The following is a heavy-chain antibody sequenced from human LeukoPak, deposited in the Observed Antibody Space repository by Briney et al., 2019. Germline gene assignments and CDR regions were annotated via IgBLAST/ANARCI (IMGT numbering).Heavy chain of an antibody. Sequence: PSETLSLTCAVSGGSISSSTNWWSWVRQPPGKGLEWIGEIYHSGGTNYNPSLKSRVTISVDTSKNQFSLKLSSVTAADTAVYYCARGAKYYDFWSGYSRIKGTSGDFDYWGQGTLVTVSS. V-gene: IGHV4-4*02. CDR2: IYHSGGT. CDR1: GGSISSSTNW. CDR3: ARGAKYYDFWSGYSRIKGTSGDFDY. D-gene: IGHD3-3*01. J-gene: IGHJ4*02.